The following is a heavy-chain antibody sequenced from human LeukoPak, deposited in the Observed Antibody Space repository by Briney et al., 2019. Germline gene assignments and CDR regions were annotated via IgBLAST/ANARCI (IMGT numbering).Heavy chain of an antibody. Sequence: PSETLSLTCSVSGVSVSNHYWSWIRQPPGKGLEWIGYIYYSGSTNYNPSLKSRVTISVDTSKNQFSLKLSSVTAADTAVYYCAGAEVDESGQLWFPYWGQGTLVTVSS. V-gene: IGHV4-59*02. D-gene: IGHD5-18*01. CDR1: GVSVSNHY. CDR3: AGAEVDESGQLWFPY. J-gene: IGHJ4*02. CDR2: IYYSGST.